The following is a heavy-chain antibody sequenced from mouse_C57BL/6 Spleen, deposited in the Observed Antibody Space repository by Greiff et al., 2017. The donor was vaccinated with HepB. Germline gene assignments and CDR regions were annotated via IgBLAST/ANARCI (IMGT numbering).Heavy chain of an antibody. CDR3: ARRGTTVVYWYFDV. J-gene: IGHJ1*03. CDR2: INPSNGGT. Sequence: QVHVKQSGTELVKPGASVKLSCKASGYTFTSYWMHWVKQRPGQGLEWIGNINPSNGGTNYNEKFKSKATLTVDKSSSTAYMQLSSLTSEDSAVYYCARRGTTVVYWYFDVWGTGTTVTVSS. D-gene: IGHD1-1*01. V-gene: IGHV1-53*01. CDR1: GYTFTSYW.